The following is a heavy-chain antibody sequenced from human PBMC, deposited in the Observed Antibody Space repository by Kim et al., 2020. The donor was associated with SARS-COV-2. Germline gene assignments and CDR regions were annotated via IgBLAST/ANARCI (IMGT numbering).Heavy chain of an antibody. CDR2: IIPIFGTA. CDR1: GGTFSSYA. J-gene: IGHJ4*02. Sequence: SVKVSCKASGGTFSSYAISWVRQAPGQGLEWMGGIIPIFGTANYAQKFQGRVTITADESTSTAYMELSSLRSEDTAVYYCARVRPYGDLRGGFDYWGQGTLVTVSS. V-gene: IGHV1-69*13. D-gene: IGHD4-17*01. CDR3: ARVRPYGDLRGGFDY.